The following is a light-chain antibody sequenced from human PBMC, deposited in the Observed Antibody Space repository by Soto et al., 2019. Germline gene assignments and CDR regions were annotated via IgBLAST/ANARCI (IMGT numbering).Light chain of an antibody. Sequence: ETVLTQSPATLSLSPGERGTLSCRASQSISSYLAWYQQKPGQAPRLLIYDASNRATGIPARFSGSGSGTDFTLTISSLEPEDFAVYYCQQRFTWPSFGPGTKVDIK. CDR1: QSISSY. CDR2: DAS. CDR3: QQRFTWPS. J-gene: IGKJ3*01. V-gene: IGKV3-11*01.